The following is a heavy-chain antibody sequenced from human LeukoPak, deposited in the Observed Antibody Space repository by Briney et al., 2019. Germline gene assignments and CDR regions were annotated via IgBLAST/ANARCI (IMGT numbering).Heavy chain of an antibody. CDR1: GASVSDSLSY. Sequence: SETLSLTCTVSGASVSDSLSYWGWVRQPPGKGLEWVANVYYPGSTYYNPSLKSRVTMSVDTSKNQFSLKMTSVTAADTAIYYCARLTKGRYFDYIFAFWGQGILVTVSS. D-gene: IGHD3-9*01. CDR3: ARLTKGRYFDYIFAF. J-gene: IGHJ4*02. CDR2: VYYPGST. V-gene: IGHV4-39*01.